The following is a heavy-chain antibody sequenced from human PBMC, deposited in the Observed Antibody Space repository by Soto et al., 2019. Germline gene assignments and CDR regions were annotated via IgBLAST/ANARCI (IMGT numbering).Heavy chain of an antibody. CDR2: ISGNSIAT. D-gene: IGHD3-10*01. J-gene: IGHJ5*02. Sequence: PGGSLRLSCEASGFIFSEHAMSWVRQAPGKGLEWVSAISGNSIATYYADSVKGRFTISRDNSKNTLYLQMNRMRADDTAVYYCARVAISMVRGTHNWFAPWGQGTLDTV. CDR1: GFIFSEHA. CDR3: ARVAISMVRGTHNWFAP. V-gene: IGHV3-23*01.